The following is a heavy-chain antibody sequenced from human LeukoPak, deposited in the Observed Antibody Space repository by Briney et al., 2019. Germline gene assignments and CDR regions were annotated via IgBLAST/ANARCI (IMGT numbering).Heavy chain of an antibody. D-gene: IGHD1-26*01. J-gene: IGHJ4*02. V-gene: IGHV4-4*07. CDR2: MYISGST. CDR3: ARDYLVGAPLDS. CDR1: GVSITNYY. Sequence: KSSETLSLTCTVSGVSITNYYWAWIRQPAGKGLEWIGRMYISGSTNYNPSLKSRVSISIDKTNNQFSLKLRSVTAADTAVYYCARDYLVGAPLDSWGQGTLVTVSS.